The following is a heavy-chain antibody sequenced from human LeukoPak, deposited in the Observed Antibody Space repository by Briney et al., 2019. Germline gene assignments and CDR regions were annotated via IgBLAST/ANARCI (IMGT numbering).Heavy chain of an antibody. D-gene: IGHD5-24*01. CDR3: ARAGRMRWYFDY. Sequence: PGGSLRLSCAASGFTFSSYWMSWVRQAPGKGLEWVSVIYSGGSTYYADSVKGRFTISRDNSKNTLYLQMNSLRAEDTAVYYCARAGRMRWYFDYWGQGTLVTVSS. CDR2: IYSGGST. V-gene: IGHV3-53*01. J-gene: IGHJ4*02. CDR1: GFTFSSYW.